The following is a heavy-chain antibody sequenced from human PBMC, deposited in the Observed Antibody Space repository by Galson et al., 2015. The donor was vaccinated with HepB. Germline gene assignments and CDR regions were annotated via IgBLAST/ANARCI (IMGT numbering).Heavy chain of an antibody. CDR1: GFTFSSYW. J-gene: IGHJ6*02. CDR2: IKQDGSEK. V-gene: IGHV3-7*03. Sequence: SLRLSCAASGFTFSSYWMSWVRQAPGKGLEWVANIKQDGSEKYYVDSVKGRFTISRDNAKNSLYLQMNSLRAEDTAVYYCARDYPRPLSARSRTESGYYYGMDVWGQGTTVTVSS. CDR3: ARDYPRPLSARSRTESGYYYGMDV. D-gene: IGHD6-6*01.